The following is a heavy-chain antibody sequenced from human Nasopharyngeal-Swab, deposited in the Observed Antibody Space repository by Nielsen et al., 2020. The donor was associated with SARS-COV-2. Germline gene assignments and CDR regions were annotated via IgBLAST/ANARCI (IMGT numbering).Heavy chain of an antibody. Sequence: ASVKVSYNASGYTFTGYYMHWVRQAPGQGLEWMGWINPNSGGTNYAQKFQGRVTMTRDTSISTAYMELSRLRSDDTAVYYCARDLKGSSWYYYYYGMDVWGQGTTVTVSS. CDR1: GYTFTGYY. CDR3: ARDLKGSSWYYYYYGMDV. CDR2: INPNSGGT. V-gene: IGHV1-2*02. J-gene: IGHJ6*02. D-gene: IGHD6-13*01.